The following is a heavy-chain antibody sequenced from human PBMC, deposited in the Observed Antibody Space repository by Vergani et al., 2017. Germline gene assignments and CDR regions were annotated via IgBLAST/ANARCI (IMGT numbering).Heavy chain of an antibody. D-gene: IGHD2-2*03. CDR1: GYSFTSYW. J-gene: IGHJ4*02. CDR2: IYPGDSDT. CDR3: ARTLGVDIVVVPAAPDY. V-gene: IGHV5-51*03. Sequence: EVQLVQSGAEVKKPGESLKISCKGSGYSFTSYWIGWVRQMPGKGLEWMGIIYPGDSDTRYIPSFQGQVTISADKSISTAYLQWSSLKASDTAMYYCARTLGVDIVVVPAAPDYWGQGTLVTVSS.